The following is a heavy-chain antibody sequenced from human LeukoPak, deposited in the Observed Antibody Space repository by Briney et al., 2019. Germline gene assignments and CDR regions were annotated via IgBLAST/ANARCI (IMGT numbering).Heavy chain of an antibody. D-gene: IGHD6-13*01. J-gene: IGHJ4*02. CDR2: ISAGGGSA. Sequence: GGSLRLSFAAPELTFSDYSMTWFRQAPGKGLFWVSGISAGGGSAYYADSVKGRFSISRDNSRNTLYLQMNSLRAEDTAVYYCAKDAAGPEYWGQGTLVTVSS. CDR3: AKDAAGPEY. V-gene: IGHV3-23*01. CDR1: ELTFSDYS.